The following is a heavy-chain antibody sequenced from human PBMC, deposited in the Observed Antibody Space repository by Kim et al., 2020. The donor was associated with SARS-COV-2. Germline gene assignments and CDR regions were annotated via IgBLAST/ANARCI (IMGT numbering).Heavy chain of an antibody. D-gene: IGHD6-13*01. Sequence: YADSVKGRFTISRDNSKNTLYLQMNSLRAEDTAVYYCAKDSRKLVLAFDIWGQGTMVTVSS. CDR3: AKDSRKLVLAFDI. J-gene: IGHJ3*02. V-gene: IGHV3-23*01.